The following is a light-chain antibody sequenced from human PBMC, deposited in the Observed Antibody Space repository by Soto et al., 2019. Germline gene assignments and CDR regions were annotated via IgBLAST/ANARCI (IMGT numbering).Light chain of an antibody. Sequence: EIVLTQSPATLSLSPGERATLSCRASQSVSSYLAWYQQKPGQAPRLLIYDASRRATGIPARFSGSGSGTDFTLAISSLEPEDFAFYYCQQRGKWPWTFGQGTKVDIK. J-gene: IGKJ1*01. CDR2: DAS. CDR1: QSVSSY. CDR3: QQRGKWPWT. V-gene: IGKV3-11*01.